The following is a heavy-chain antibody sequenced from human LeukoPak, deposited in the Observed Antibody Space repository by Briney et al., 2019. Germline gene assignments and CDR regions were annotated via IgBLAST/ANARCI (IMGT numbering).Heavy chain of an antibody. CDR2: IYYSGST. D-gene: IGHD6-25*01. CDR3: ARDPGSGGFDY. CDR1: VGSISSYY. V-gene: IGHV4-59*01. Sequence: PSETLSLTCTVSVGSISSYYWSWIRQPRGRGLEWFGYIYYSGSTNYNPSLKSRVTISVDTSKIQFSLKRSSVTAADTAVDYCARDPGSGGFDYWGQGTLVTVSS. J-gene: IGHJ4*02.